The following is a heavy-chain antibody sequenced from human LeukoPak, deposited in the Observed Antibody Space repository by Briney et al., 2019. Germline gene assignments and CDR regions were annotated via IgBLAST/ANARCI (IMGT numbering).Heavy chain of an antibody. CDR1: GFTFNNYC. Sequence: GGSLRLSCAASGFTFNNYCMHWVRQAPGMGLVWVSSIRFDGGDTAYADSAKGRFTISRDNAKNTMFLQMNNLRAEDTAVYYCAKEIDGFDVWGQGTLVTVSS. CDR3: AKEIDGFDV. J-gene: IGHJ3*01. CDR2: IRFDGGDT. V-gene: IGHV3-74*01.